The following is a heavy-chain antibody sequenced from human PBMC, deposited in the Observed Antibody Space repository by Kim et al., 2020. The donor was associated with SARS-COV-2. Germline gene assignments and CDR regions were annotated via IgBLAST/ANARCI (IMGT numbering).Heavy chain of an antibody. Sequence: GGSLRLSCAVSGFTFSDHFMDWVRQGPGKGLEWVGRSRNKDNSYNTDYAASLKGRITISRDDSRSSLYLQLNSLKTEDTAVSYCTREIWGIDYWGRGTL. V-gene: IGHV3-72*01. CDR1: GFTFSDHF. D-gene: IGHD3-16*01. J-gene: IGHJ4*02. CDR2: SRNKDNSYNT. CDR3: TREIWGIDY.